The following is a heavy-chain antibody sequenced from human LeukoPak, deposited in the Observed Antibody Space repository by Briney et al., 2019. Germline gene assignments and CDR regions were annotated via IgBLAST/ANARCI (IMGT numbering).Heavy chain of an antibody. CDR1: GGSISSGSYY. J-gene: IGHJ4*02. CDR3: ARNSVGYWYYFDY. Sequence: SGTLSLTCTVSGGSISSGSYYWSWIRQPAGKGLEWIGRIYTSGSTNYNPSLKSRVTISVDTSKNQFSLKLSSVTAADTAVYYCARNSVGYWYYFDYWGQGTLVTVSS. CDR2: IYTSGST. V-gene: IGHV4-61*02. D-gene: IGHD2-8*02.